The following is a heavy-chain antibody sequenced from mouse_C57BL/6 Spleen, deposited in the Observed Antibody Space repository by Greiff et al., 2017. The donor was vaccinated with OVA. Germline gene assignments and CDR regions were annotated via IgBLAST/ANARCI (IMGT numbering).Heavy chain of an antibody. J-gene: IGHJ4*01. CDR3: ARSGTGIYAMDY. D-gene: IGHD4-1*01. Sequence: QVQLQQSGAELARPGASVKMSCKASGYTFTSYTMHWVKQRPGQGLEWIGYINPSSGYTKYNQKFKDKATLTADKSSSTAYMQLSSLTSEDSAVYDGARSGTGIYAMDYWGQGTSVTVSS. V-gene: IGHV1-4*01. CDR1: GYTFTSYT. CDR2: INPSSGYT.